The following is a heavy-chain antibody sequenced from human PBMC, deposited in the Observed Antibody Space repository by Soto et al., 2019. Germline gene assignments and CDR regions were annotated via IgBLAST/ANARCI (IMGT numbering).Heavy chain of an antibody. CDR3: AREMVSSRPNSFDP. J-gene: IGHJ5*02. Sequence: QVQLQESGPGLVKPSETLSLTCTVSGGPVSSGSCYWSWIRQPPGKGLEWIGYIYYSGSTNYNPSLKSRVTISVHTSMNQFSLKLSSVTAADTAVYYCAREMVSSRPNSFDPGGQGTLVTVSS. CDR1: GGPVSSGSCY. V-gene: IGHV4-61*01. D-gene: IGHD6-6*01. CDR2: IYYSGST.